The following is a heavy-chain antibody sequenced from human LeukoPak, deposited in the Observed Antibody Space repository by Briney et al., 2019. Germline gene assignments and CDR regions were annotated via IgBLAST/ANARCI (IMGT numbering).Heavy chain of an antibody. V-gene: IGHV4-59*01. CDR1: GDSMSSYY. CDR3: ARGYGYYYYYMDV. Sequence: SETLSLTCSVSGDSMSSYYWTWMRQPPGKGLEWIGFVSDSGNIDYNPSLKSRVTISVDTSGSQFSLGLTSVTSADSAVYYCARGYGYYYYYMDVWGKGTTVIVSS. J-gene: IGHJ6*03. D-gene: IGHD2-2*03. CDR2: VSDSGNI.